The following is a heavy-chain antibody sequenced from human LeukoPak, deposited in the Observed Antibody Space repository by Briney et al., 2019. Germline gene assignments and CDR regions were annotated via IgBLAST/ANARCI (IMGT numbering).Heavy chain of an antibody. CDR2: IYYSGST. CDR3: ARDRGYDILTGYYYYMDV. V-gene: IGHV4-59*01. D-gene: IGHD3-9*01. CDR1: GGSISSYY. Sequence: SETLSLTCTVSGGSISSYYWSWIRQPPGKGLEWIGYIYYSGSTNYNPSLKSRVTISVDTSKNQFPLKLSSVTAADTAVYYCARDRGYDILTGYYYYMDVWGKGTTVTVSS. J-gene: IGHJ6*03.